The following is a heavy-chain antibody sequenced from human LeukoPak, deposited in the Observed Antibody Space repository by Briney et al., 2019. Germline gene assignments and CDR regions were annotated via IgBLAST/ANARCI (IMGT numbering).Heavy chain of an antibody. CDR2: IKSKTDGGTA. J-gene: IGHJ4*02. D-gene: IGHD5-18*01. Sequence: GGSLRLSCAASGFTFNNAWMSWVRLAPGKGLEWVGRIKSKTDGGTADYAAPVKGGFTISRDDSKNMVFLQMNSLKIADTALYFCATEADTAMALPKNWGQGTLVTVSS. CDR1: GFTFNNAW. CDR3: ATEADTAMALPKN. V-gene: IGHV3-15*01.